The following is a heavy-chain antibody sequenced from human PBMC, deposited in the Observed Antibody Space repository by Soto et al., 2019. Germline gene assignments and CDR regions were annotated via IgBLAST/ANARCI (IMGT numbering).Heavy chain of an antibody. CDR2: IIPILGIA. J-gene: IGHJ3*02. V-gene: IGHV1-69*04. Sequence: SVKVSCKASGGTFSSYTISWVRQAPGQGLEWMGRIIPILGIANYAQRFQGRVTITADKSTSTAYMELSSLRSEDTAVYYCARERYGGNSADAFDIWGQGTMVTVSS. CDR3: ARERYGGNSADAFDI. D-gene: IGHD4-17*01. CDR1: GGTFSSYT.